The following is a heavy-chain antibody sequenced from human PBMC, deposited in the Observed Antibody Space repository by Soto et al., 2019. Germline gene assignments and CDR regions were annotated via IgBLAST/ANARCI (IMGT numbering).Heavy chain of an antibody. CDR2: INDGTGNT. D-gene: IGHD3-22*01. V-gene: IGHV1-3*05. CDR3: AILGTYYFDNSDNYFAF. J-gene: IGHJ4*02. CDR1: GYTLTRYS. Sequence: QVQLVQSGAEEMKPGASVKVSCKASGYTLTRYSIHWVRQAPGQRREWMGWINDGTGNTKFSQKFQGSVTITRDTSASTAYMELRGLRSEDTAVYYCAILGTYYFDNSDNYFAFWGQGTLVTVSS.